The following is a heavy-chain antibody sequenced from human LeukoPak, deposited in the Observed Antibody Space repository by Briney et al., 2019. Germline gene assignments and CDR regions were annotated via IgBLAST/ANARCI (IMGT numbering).Heavy chain of an antibody. CDR2: IYYSGST. CDR1: GGSISSGGYY. V-gene: IGHV4-31*03. CDR3: ARGPPRGVVAPAAIRGAFDY. D-gene: IGHD2-2*02. J-gene: IGHJ4*02. Sequence: SQTLSLTCTVSGGSISSGGYYWSWIRQHPGKGLEWIGYIYYSGSTYYNPSLKSRVTISVDTSKNQFSLKLSSVTAADTAVYYCARGPPRGVVAPAAIRGAFDYWGQGTLVTVSA.